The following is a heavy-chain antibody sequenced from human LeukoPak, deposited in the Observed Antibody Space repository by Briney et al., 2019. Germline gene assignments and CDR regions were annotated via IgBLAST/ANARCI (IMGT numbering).Heavy chain of an antibody. Sequence: SETLSLTCDVSGGSIDSTNWWNWVRQPPGKGLEWIGEIHHDGRINYNPSLKSRVTLSVDKSKNQFPLRLNSVTAADTAMYYCARSHDHLWGNYPDYWGQGTLVTVSS. CDR1: GGSIDSTNW. CDR2: IHHDGRI. V-gene: IGHV4/OR15-8*01. CDR3: ARSHDHLWGNYPDY. D-gene: IGHD3-16*02. J-gene: IGHJ4*02.